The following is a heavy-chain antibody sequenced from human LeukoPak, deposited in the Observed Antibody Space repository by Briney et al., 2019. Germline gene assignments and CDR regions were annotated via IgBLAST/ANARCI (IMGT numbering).Heavy chain of an antibody. J-gene: IGHJ6*03. CDR1: GGSIGSSSYY. CDR3: ARIRKSYEHTYYYYYYMDV. D-gene: IGHD3-16*01. CDR2: IYYSGST. V-gene: IGHV4-39*07. Sequence: PSETLSLTCTVSGGSIGSSSYYWGWIRQPPGKGLNWIGSIYYSGSTYYNPSLKSRVTISVDTSRDQFSLKLSSVTAADTAVYYCARIRKSYEHTYYYYYYMDVWGKGTTVTVSS.